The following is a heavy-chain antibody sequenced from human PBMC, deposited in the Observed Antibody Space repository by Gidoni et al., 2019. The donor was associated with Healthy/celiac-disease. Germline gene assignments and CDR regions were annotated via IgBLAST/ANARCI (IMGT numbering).Heavy chain of an antibody. CDR3: ARSPTMVRVFDY. D-gene: IGHD3-10*01. J-gene: IGHJ4*02. CDR2: ISSSSSYT. V-gene: IGHV3-11*05. CDR1: GSTFSDYY. Sequence: QVQLVESGGGLVKPGGSLSLSCAASGSTFSDYYMSWIRQAPGKGLEWVSYISSSSSYTNYADSVKGRFTISRDNAKNSLYLQMNSLRAEDTAVYYCARSPTMVRVFDYWGQGTLVTVSS.